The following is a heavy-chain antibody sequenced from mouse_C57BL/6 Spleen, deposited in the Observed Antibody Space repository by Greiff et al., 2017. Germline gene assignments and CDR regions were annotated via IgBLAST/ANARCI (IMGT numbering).Heavy chain of an antibody. D-gene: IGHD1-1*01. J-gene: IGHJ1*03. CDR2: INPNNGGT. Sequence: VQLKESGPELVKPGASVKIPCKASGYTFTDYNMDWVKQSHGKSLEWIGDINPNNGGTIYNQKFKGKATLTVDKSSSTAYMELRSLTSEDTAVYYCARETTVVATRWYFDGWGTGTTVTVSS. V-gene: IGHV1-18*01. CDR1: GYTFTDYN. CDR3: ARETTVVATRWYFDG.